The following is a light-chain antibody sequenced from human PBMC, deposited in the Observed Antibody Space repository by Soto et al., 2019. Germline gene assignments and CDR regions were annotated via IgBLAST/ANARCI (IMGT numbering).Light chain of an antibody. CDR2: GAS. J-gene: IGKJ2*01. Sequence: EIVLTQSPGTLYLSPGERATLSCRDTQSVSSSYLVWYHQKPGQAPRLLIHGASSRATGIPDRFSGSVSGTDFTLTISRLEPEDFAVYYCQQHTSSPHIYTFVQGTKLEIK. V-gene: IGKV3-20*01. CDR1: QSVSSSY. CDR3: QQHTSSPHIYT.